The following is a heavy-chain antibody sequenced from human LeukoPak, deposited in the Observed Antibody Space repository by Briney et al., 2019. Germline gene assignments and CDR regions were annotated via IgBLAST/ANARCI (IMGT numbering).Heavy chain of an antibody. CDR2: TIGGAGGT. J-gene: IGHJ4*02. CDR3: AHGSMYQLDY. V-gene: IGHV3-23*01. CDR1: GFSFSSHG. D-gene: IGHD2-2*01. Sequence: GGSLRLSCAASGFSFSSHGMSWVRQAPGKGLEWVSGTIGGAGGTYYADSVKGRFTISRDNAKNTLYLQMNSLRAEDTAVYYCAHGSMYQLDYWGQGTLVTVSS.